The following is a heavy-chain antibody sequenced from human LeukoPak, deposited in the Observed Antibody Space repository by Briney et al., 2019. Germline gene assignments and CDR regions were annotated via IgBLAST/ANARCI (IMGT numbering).Heavy chain of an antibody. D-gene: IGHD3-10*01. V-gene: IGHV4-34*01. CDR3: ARGPYGPPLDY. CDR2: INHSGST. CDR1: GGSFSGYY. Sequence: SETLSLTCAVYGGSFSGYYWSWIRQPPGKGLEWIGEINHSGSTNYNPSLKSRVTISVDTSKNQFSLKLSSATAADTAVYYCARGPYGPPLDYWGQGTLVTVSS. J-gene: IGHJ4*02.